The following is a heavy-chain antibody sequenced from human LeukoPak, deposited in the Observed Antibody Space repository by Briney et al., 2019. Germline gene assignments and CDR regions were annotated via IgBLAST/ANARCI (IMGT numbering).Heavy chain of an antibody. V-gene: IGHV1-18*01. J-gene: IGHJ4*02. CDR3: VRDWDYIWSY. D-gene: IGHD4-11*01. CDR1: GYTFTSHG. CDR2: ISANNGDT. Sequence: ASVKVSCKASGYTFTSHGISWVRQAPGQGLEWMGWISANNGDTRYAQKVQARVTMTTDTSTNTAYMELGSLTSDDTAVYYCVRDWDYIWSYWGQGTLVTVSS.